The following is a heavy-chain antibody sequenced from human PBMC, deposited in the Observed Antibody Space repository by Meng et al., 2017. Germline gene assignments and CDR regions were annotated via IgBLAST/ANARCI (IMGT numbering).Heavy chain of an antibody. J-gene: IGHJ5*02. D-gene: IGHD6-13*01. Sequence: GESLKISCAASGFTFDDYGMSWVRQAPGKGLEWVSGINWNGGSTGYADSVKGRFTISRDNAKNSLYLQMNSLRAEDTALYYCARRKAAAGLGNWFDPCGQAIL. V-gene: IGHV3-20*04. CDR2: INWNGGST. CDR1: GFTFDDYG. CDR3: ARRKAAAGLGNWFDP.